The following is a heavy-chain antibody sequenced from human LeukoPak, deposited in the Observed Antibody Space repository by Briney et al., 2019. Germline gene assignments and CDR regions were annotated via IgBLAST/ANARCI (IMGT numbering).Heavy chain of an antibody. V-gene: IGHV4-34*01. CDR3: AKTRSCYYYYMDV. CDR1: GGSFSGYY. J-gene: IGHJ6*03. CDR2: INHSGST. Sequence: KPSETLSLTCAVYGGSFSGYYWSWIRQPPGKGLEWIGEINHSGSTNYNPSLKSRVTISVDTSKNQFSLKLSFVTAADTAVYYCAKTRSCYYYYMDVWGKGTKVTVSS.